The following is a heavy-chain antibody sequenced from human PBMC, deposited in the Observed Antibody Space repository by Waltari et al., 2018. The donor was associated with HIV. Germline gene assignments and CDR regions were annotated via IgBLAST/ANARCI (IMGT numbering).Heavy chain of an antibody. CDR3: ARGGGDFYYYMDV. D-gene: IGHD3-10*01. CDR1: GGSISSSNW. CDR2: IYHSGNT. Sequence: QVQLQESGPRLVTPSGTLSLTCAVSGGSISSSNWWSWVRQPPGKGLEWIGEIYHSGNTNYNPSLKSRVTISVDKSKNQFSLKLTSVTAADTAVYYCARGGGDFYYYMDVWGRGTTVTISS. J-gene: IGHJ6*03. V-gene: IGHV4-4*02.